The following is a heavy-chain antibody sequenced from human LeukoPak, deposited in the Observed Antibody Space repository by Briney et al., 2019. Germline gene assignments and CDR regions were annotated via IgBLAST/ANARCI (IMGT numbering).Heavy chain of an antibody. J-gene: IGHJ3*02. V-gene: IGHV1-69*01. CDR2: IIPIFGTA. D-gene: IGHD1-26*01. Sequence: GASVKVSCKASGGTFSSYAISWVRQAPGQGLEWMGGIIPIFGTANYAQKFQGRVTITADESTSTAYMELSSLRSEDTAVYYCARDLGRGSYEAPHDAFDIWGQGTMVTVSS. CDR3: ARDLGRGSYEAPHDAFDI. CDR1: GGTFSSYA.